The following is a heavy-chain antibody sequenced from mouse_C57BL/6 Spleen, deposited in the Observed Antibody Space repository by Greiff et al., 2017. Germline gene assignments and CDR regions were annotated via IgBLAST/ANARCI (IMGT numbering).Heavy chain of an antibody. CDR2: ISYDGSN. Sequence: EVQRVESGPGLVKPSQSLSLTCSVTGYSITSGYYWNWIRQFPGNKLEWMGYISYDGSNNYNPSLKNRISITRDPSKNQFFLKLNSVTTEDTATYYCARGRVITTVVADWYFDVWGTGTTVTVSS. CDR1: GYSITSGYY. CDR3: ARGRVITTVVADWYFDV. J-gene: IGHJ1*03. V-gene: IGHV3-6*01. D-gene: IGHD1-1*01.